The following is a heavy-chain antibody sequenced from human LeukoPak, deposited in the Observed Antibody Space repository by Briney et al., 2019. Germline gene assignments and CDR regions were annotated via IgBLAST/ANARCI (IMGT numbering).Heavy chain of an antibody. CDR3: ARLAQRSDFWSGDFDY. CDR2: IYPGDSDT. J-gene: IGHJ4*02. Sequence: GESLKISCKGSGYNFTNYWIGWVRQIPGKGLEWMGIIYPGDSDTRYSPSFQGQVTISADKSINTAYLQWSSLKASDTAMYYCARLAQRSDFWSGDFDYWGQGTLVTVSS. V-gene: IGHV5-51*01. D-gene: IGHD3-3*01. CDR1: GYNFTNYW.